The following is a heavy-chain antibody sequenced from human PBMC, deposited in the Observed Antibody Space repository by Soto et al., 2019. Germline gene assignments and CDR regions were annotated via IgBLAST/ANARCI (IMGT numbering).Heavy chain of an antibody. CDR1: GFTFSDYY. D-gene: IGHD3-9*01. CDR2: ISSSGSTI. CDR3: ASLGYDILTGSADY. Sequence: PGGSLRLSCAASGFTFSDYYMSWIRQAPGKGLEWVSYISSSGSTIYYADSVKGRFTISRDNAKNSRYLQMNSLRAEDTAVYYCASLGYDILTGSADYWGQGTLVTVSS. J-gene: IGHJ4*02. V-gene: IGHV3-11*01.